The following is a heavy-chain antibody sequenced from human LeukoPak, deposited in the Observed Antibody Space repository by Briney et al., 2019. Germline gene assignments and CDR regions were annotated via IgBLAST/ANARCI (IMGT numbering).Heavy chain of an antibody. CDR3: ARARYYYDSSGFQEYYFDY. J-gene: IGHJ4*02. CDR2: ISSSSSYT. V-gene: IGHV3-11*06. Sequence: GGSLRLSCAASGFTFSDYYTSWIRQAPGKGLEWVPYISSSSSYTNDADSVKGRFTISRDNAKNSLYLQMNSLRAEDTAVYYCARARYYYDSSGFQEYYFDYWGQGTLVTVSS. CDR1: GFTFSDYY. D-gene: IGHD3-22*01.